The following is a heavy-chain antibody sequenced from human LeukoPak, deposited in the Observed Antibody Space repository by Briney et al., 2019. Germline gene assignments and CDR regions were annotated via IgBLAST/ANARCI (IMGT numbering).Heavy chain of an antibody. V-gene: IGHV4-39*07. Sequence: KPSETLSLTCTVSGGSISSGSYYWGWIRQPPGKGLEWIGSIYYSGSTYYNPSLKSRVTISVDTSKNQFSLKLSSVTAADTAVYYCARGPEYQEKHYYYYMDVWGKGTTVTVSS. J-gene: IGHJ6*03. CDR2: IYYSGST. CDR1: GGSISSGSYY. CDR3: ARGPEYQEKHYYYYMDV. D-gene: IGHD2-2*01.